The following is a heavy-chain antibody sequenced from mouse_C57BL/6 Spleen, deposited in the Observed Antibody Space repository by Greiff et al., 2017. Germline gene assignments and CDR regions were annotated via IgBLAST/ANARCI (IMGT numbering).Heavy chain of an antibody. CDR1: GYTFTSYW. D-gene: IGHD2-3*01. J-gene: IGHJ3*01. CDR2: ISPSNGGT. Sequence: VQLQQPGTELVKPGASVKLSCTASGYTFTSYWMHWVQQTPGQGLEWIGYISPSNGGTYYAEKFKSKATLTVDKSSSTTYMQLSSMTTEDSAVYYCARGHDGYFSWLAYWGQGTLVTVSA. CDR3: ARGHDGYFSWLAY. V-gene: IGHV1-53*01.